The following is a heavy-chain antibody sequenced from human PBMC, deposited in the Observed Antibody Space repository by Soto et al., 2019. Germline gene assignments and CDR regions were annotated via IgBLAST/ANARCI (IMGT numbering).Heavy chain of an antibody. CDR3: ARLPDYYGSGPLYGMDV. CDR1: GYSFTSYW. V-gene: IGHV5-51*01. J-gene: IGHJ6*02. D-gene: IGHD3-10*01. Sequence: GESLKISCTGSGYSFTSYWIGWVRQMPGKGLEWMGIIYPGDSDTRYSPSFQGQVTISADKSISTAYLQWSSLKASDTAMYYCARLPDYYGSGPLYGMDVWGQGTTVPVSS. CDR2: IYPGDSDT.